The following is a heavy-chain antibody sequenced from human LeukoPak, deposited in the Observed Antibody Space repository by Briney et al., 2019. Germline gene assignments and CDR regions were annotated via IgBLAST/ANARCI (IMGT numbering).Heavy chain of an antibody. Sequence: GGSLRLSCAASGFTFSSYGMHWVRQAPGKGLEWVAVISYDGSNKYYADSVKGRFTISRDNSKNTLYLQMNSLRAEDTAVYYCAKESGLGLDGEWELLVIDYWGQGTLVTVSS. J-gene: IGHJ4*02. CDR3: AKESGLGLDGEWELLVIDY. V-gene: IGHV3-30*18. CDR2: ISYDGSNK. CDR1: GFTFSSYG. D-gene: IGHD1-26*01.